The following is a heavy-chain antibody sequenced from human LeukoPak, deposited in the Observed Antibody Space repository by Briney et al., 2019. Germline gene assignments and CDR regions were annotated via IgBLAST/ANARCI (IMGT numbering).Heavy chain of an antibody. CDR2: IGTAGDT. D-gene: IGHD6-13*01. J-gene: IGHJ6*02. V-gene: IGHV3-13*01. Sequence: GRSLRLSCAASGFTFSSYDMHWVRQATGKGLEWVSAIGTAGDTYYPGSVKGRFTISRENAKNSLYLQMNSLRAGDTAVYYCARAAGTLYGMDVWGQGTTVTVSS. CDR1: GFTFSSYD. CDR3: ARAAGTLYGMDV.